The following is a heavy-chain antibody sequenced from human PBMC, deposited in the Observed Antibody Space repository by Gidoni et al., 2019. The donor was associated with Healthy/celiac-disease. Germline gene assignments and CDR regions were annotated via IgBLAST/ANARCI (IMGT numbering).Heavy chain of an antibody. Sequence: LRLSCAASGFTFSRYSMNWVRQAPGKGLEWVSYISSSSSTIYYADSVKGRFTISRDNAKNSLYLQMNSLRDEDTAVYYCVGEYYDILTGYFNTRETEQLDYWGQGTLVTVSS. V-gene: IGHV3-48*02. CDR2: ISSSSSTI. CDR1: GFTFSRYS. D-gene: IGHD3-9*01. CDR3: VGEYYDILTGYFNTRETEQLDY. J-gene: IGHJ4*02.